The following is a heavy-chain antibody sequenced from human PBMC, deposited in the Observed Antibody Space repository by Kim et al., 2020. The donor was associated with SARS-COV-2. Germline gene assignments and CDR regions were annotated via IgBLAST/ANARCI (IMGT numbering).Heavy chain of an antibody. J-gene: IGHJ5*02. CDR3: ARLKPPMVRGVINWFDP. CDR1: GGSISSSSYY. CDR2: IYYSGST. Sequence: SETLSLTCTVSGGSISSSSYYWGWIRQPPGKGLEWIGSIYYSGSTYYNPSLKSRVTISVDTSKNQFSLKLSSVTAADTAVYYCARLKPPMVRGVINWFDPWGQGTLVTVSS. V-gene: IGHV4-39*01. D-gene: IGHD3-10*01.